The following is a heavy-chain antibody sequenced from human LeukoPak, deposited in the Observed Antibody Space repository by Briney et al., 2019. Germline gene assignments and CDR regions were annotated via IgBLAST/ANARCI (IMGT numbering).Heavy chain of an antibody. J-gene: IGHJ4*02. CDR2: MYYSGNT. Sequence: SETLSLTCTVSGGSITSSGYYWGWIRQPPGKGLEWIGSMYYSGNTYYNPSLASRVTISLDTSKNQFSLKLSSVTAADTAVYYCARRRGDFWSDYYAFDYWGQGTLVTISS. V-gene: IGHV4-39*07. D-gene: IGHD3-3*01. CDR1: GGSITSSGYY. CDR3: ARRRGDFWSDYYAFDY.